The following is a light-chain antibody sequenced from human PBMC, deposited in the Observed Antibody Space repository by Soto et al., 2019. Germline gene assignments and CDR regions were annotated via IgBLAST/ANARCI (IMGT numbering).Light chain of an antibody. V-gene: IGKV1-39*01. CDR3: QQSYSTIT. Sequence: DIQMTQSPSSLSASVGDRVTITCRGSHSISSYLNLYQQKPGKAPKLLIYAASSLQSGVPSRFSGSGSGTDSTLTISSLQPEDFATYYCQQSYSTITFGQGTRLEIK. CDR1: HSISSY. J-gene: IGKJ5*01. CDR2: AAS.